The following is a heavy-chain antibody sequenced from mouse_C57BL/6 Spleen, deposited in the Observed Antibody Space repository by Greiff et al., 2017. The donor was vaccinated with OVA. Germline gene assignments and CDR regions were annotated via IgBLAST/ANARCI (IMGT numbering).Heavy chain of an antibody. CDR3: TRDYYGSSFDY. Sequence: VQLQQSGAELVRPGASVTLSCKASGYTFTDYEMHWVKQTPVHGLEWIGAIDPETGGTAYNQKFKGKAILTADKSSSTAYMALRSLTSEDAAVYYCTRDYYGSSFDYWGQGTTLTVSS. D-gene: IGHD1-1*01. V-gene: IGHV1-15*01. J-gene: IGHJ2*01. CDR2: IDPETGGT. CDR1: GYTFTDYE.